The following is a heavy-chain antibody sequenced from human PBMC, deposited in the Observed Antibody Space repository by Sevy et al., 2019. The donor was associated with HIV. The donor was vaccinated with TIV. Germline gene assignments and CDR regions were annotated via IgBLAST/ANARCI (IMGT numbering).Heavy chain of an antibody. CDR3: ARDKLLPVMVTMVRGALSYYFDY. Sequence: GGSLRLSCAASGFTFSSYAMHWVRQAPGKGLEWVAVIWYDGINKYYVDSVKGRFTISRDNSKNTVYLQMNSLRAEDTAVYYCARDKLLPVMVTMVRGALSYYFDYWGQGTLVTVSS. D-gene: IGHD3-10*01. CDR1: GFTFSSYA. J-gene: IGHJ4*02. V-gene: IGHV3-33*08. CDR2: IWYDGINK.